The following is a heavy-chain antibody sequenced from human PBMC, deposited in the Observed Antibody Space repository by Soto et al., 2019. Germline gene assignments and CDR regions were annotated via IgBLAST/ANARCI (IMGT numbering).Heavy chain of an antibody. CDR1: GGSISSYY. D-gene: IGHD5-18*01. Sequence: SETLSLTCTVSGGSISSYYWSWIRQPPGKGLEWIGYIYYSGSTNYNPSLKSRVTISVDTSKNQFSLKLSSVTAADTAVYYCAKGYSYGDFDYWGQGTPVTVSS. CDR3: AKGYSYGDFDY. V-gene: IGHV4-59*01. CDR2: IYYSGST. J-gene: IGHJ4*02.